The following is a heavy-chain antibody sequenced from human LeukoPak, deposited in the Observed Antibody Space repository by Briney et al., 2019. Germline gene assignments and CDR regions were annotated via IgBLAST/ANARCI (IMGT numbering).Heavy chain of an antibody. V-gene: IGHV3-21*01. CDR3: ATYRAWLDY. CDR1: GFTFSSYT. CDR2: ISSSATSI. D-gene: IGHD5-12*01. Sequence: GGSLRLSCAASGFTFSSYTMNWVRQAPGKGLEWVSSISSSATSIYYADSVKGRFPVSSDNAESSLLLQMNSLRVEDTAFYYCATYRAWLDYWGQGILVSVSS. J-gene: IGHJ4*02.